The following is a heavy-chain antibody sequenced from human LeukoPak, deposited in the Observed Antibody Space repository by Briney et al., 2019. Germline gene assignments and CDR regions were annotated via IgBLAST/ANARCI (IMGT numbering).Heavy chain of an antibody. J-gene: IGHJ5*02. CDR1: GYTFTSYG. CDR3: ARESRYYGSGTSIWFDP. D-gene: IGHD3-10*01. V-gene: IGHV1-18*01. Sequence: VASVKVSCKASGYTFTSYGISWVRQAPGQGLVWMGWISAYNGNTDYAQKLQGRVTMTRDMSTSTVYMELSSLRSEDTAVYYCARESRYYGSGTSIWFDPWGQGTLVTVSS. CDR2: ISAYNGNT.